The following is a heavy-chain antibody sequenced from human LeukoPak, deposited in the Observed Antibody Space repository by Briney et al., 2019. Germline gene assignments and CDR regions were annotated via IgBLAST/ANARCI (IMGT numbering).Heavy chain of an antibody. D-gene: IGHD1-26*01. V-gene: IGHV4-59*01. CDR2: IYYSGST. J-gene: IGHJ6*02. Sequence: PSETLSLTCTVSGDSISTYYWSWIRQPPGKGLEWIGYIYYSGSTSYNPSLKSRVTLSVDTSKNQFPLKLSSVTAADTAVYFCARLPLVGATYYYSDMDVWGQGTTVTVSS. CDR1: GDSISTYY. CDR3: ARLPLVGATYYYSDMDV.